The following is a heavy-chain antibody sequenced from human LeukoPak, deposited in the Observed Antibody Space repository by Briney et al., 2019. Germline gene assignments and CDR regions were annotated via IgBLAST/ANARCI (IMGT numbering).Heavy chain of an antibody. J-gene: IGHJ4*02. Sequence: GSLRLSCAASQFTFSSYSMNWVRQAPGKGLEWVSSINRGATHIYYADSLRGRFIISRDDAKNSLYLQMNSLRAEDTAVYYCVRLRRNSDSSGYYYYYDYWGQGTLVTVSS. D-gene: IGHD3-22*01. V-gene: IGHV3-21*01. CDR3: VRLRRNSDSSGYYYYYDY. CDR2: INRGATHI. CDR1: QFTFSSYS.